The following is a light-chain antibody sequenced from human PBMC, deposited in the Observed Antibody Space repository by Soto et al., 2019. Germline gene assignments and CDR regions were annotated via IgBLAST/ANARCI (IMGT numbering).Light chain of an antibody. J-gene: IGKJ1*01. V-gene: IGKV1-5*01. CDR3: QQYKDHVWT. Sequence: DIQMTQSPSTLPASVGDRVTISCRASQTVERWLAWYQQKPGKAPKLLISDVSILERGVTSRFSGSGSATEFNLTISGLQSDDFATYYCQQYKDHVWTFGQGTKV. CDR2: DVS. CDR1: QTVERW.